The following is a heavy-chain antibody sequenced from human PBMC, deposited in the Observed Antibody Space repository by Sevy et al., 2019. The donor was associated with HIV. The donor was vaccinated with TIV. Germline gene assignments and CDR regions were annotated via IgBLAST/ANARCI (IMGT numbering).Heavy chain of an antibody. CDR2: ISYDGSNK. D-gene: IGHD3-10*01. CDR3: ARDTGGSGSYYYYYGMDV. CDR1: GFTFSSYA. J-gene: IGHJ6*02. Sequence: GGSLRLSCAASGFTFSSYAMHWVRQAPGKGLEWVAVISYDGSNKYYADSVKGRFTISRDNSKNTLYLQMNSLRAEDTAVYYCARDTGGSGSYYYYYGMDVWGQGTTVTVSS. V-gene: IGHV3-30*04.